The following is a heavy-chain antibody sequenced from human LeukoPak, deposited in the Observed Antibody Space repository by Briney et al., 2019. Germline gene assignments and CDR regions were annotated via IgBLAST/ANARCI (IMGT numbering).Heavy chain of an antibody. Sequence: GGSLRLSCAASGFTFSNYAMSWVRQAPGKGLEWVSSISGSGGSTHYADSVKGRFTISRDKTKNTLYLQMNSLRAEDTAVYYCAKSAYYDASGYYREYYFDYWGQGTLVTVSS. CDR2: ISGSGGST. CDR3: AKSAYYDASGYYREYYFDY. D-gene: IGHD3-22*01. J-gene: IGHJ4*02. CDR1: GFTFSNYA. V-gene: IGHV3-23*01.